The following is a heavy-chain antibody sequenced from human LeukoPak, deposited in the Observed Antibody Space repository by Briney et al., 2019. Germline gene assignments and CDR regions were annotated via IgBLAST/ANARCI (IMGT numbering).Heavy chain of an antibody. Sequence: GGSLRLSCAASGFSFGNYAMSWVRQAPGKGLEWVSAISVSGGSTYYTDSVKGRFTISRDNSKNTLYLQMNSLRAEDTAVYYCAKNWVPYYYGVDVWGQGTAVTVSS. D-gene: IGHD7-27*01. CDR1: GFSFGNYA. CDR2: ISVSGGST. V-gene: IGHV3-23*01. J-gene: IGHJ6*02. CDR3: AKNWVPYYYGVDV.